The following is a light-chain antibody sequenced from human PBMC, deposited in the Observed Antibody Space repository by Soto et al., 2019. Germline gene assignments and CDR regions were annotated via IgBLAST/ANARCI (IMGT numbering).Light chain of an antibody. CDR2: AAS. V-gene: IGKV1-39*01. CDR1: QSISSY. J-gene: IGKJ1*01. CDR3: QQSNSTSWT. Sequence: DIQMTQSPSSLSASVGDRVTITCRASQSISSYLNWYQQNPGKAPKLLIYAASSLKSGVPSRFSGSGSGTDFTLSISILQPEDFATYYCQQSNSTSWTFGQGTKVEIK.